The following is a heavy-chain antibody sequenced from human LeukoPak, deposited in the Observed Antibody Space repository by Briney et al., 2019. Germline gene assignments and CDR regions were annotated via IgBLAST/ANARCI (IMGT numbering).Heavy chain of an antibody. Sequence: SQTLSLTCSVSGGSISSGGYYWSWIRHHPGKGLEWIGYIYYIGTPYYNPSLKSRVTISVDTSNNRFSLNLSPVTAADTAVYYCARCYYDPSGYFDYWGPGALVTVSS. D-gene: IGHD3-22*01. J-gene: IGHJ4*02. CDR3: ARCYYDPSGYFDY. CDR2: IYYIGTP. CDR1: GGSISSGGYY. V-gene: IGHV4-31*03.